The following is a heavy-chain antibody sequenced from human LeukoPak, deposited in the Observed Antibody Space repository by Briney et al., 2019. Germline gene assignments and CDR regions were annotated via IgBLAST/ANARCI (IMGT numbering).Heavy chain of an antibody. D-gene: IGHD3-10*01. CDR1: GYTFTSYG. V-gene: IGHV1-18*01. J-gene: IGHJ6*03. Sequence: ASVKVSCKASGYTFTSYGISWVRQAPGQGLEWMGWISAYNGNTDYAQKLQGRVTMTTDTSTSTAYMELRSLRSDDTAVYYCARDAVTGSGYYYYYMDVWGKGTTVTVSS. CDR3: ARDAVTGSGYYYYYMDV. CDR2: ISAYNGNT.